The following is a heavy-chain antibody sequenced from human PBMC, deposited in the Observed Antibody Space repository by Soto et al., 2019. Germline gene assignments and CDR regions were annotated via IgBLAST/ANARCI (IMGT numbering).Heavy chain of an antibody. J-gene: IGHJ4*02. V-gene: IGHV3-33*01. CDR2: IWYDGSTS. CDR1: GFTFSNYG. D-gene: IGHD1-26*01. CDR3: ARDPVGSGSYKFDY. Sequence: GGSLILSCLSPGFTFSNYGVHWVRQAPGRGLEWVAVIWYDGSTSDYADSVKGRFTTSKNTSKHFLYLQMNSLGAEATAVYYCARDPVGSGSYKFDYWGQGTLVTVSS.